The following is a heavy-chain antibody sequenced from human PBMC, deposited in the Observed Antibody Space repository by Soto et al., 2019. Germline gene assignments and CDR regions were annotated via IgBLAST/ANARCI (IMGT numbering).Heavy chain of an antibody. V-gene: IGHV1-18*01. J-gene: IGHJ5*02. Sequence: SVKVSCKASGYTFTSYVISWVRQAPGQGLEWMGWISAYNGNTNYAQKLQGRVTMTTDTSTSTAYMELRSLRSDDTAVYYCARDRGYDILTGYNNWFDXWGQGTLVTGLL. CDR1: GYTFTSYV. CDR2: ISAYNGNT. D-gene: IGHD3-9*01. CDR3: ARDRGYDILTGYNNWFDX.